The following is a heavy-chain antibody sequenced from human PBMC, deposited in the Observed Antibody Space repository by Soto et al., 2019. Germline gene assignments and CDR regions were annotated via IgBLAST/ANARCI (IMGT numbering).Heavy chain of an antibody. Sequence: QLQLQESGPGLVKPSETLSLTCTVSGGSISSSSYYWGWIRQPPGKGLEWIGSIYYSGSTYYNPSLKSRVTISVDTSKNQFSLKLSSVTAADTAVYYCASNTAMVPPHYWGQGTLVTVSS. J-gene: IGHJ4*02. CDR2: IYYSGST. CDR1: GGSISSSSYY. CDR3: ASNTAMVPPHY. V-gene: IGHV4-39*01. D-gene: IGHD5-18*01.